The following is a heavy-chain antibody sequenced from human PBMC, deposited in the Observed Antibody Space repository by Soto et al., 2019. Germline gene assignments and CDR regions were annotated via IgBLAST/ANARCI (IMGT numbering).Heavy chain of an antibody. CDR3: ARILFGRSVAGGYFYMDV. CDR2: IFSNDEK. V-gene: IGHV2-26*01. D-gene: IGHD6-19*01. CDR1: GFSLSNGKVG. Sequence: HVTLKESGPVLVKPTEPLTLTCTVSGFSLSNGKVGVSWIRQPPGKAPEWLAHIFSNDEKSYRTSLKSRLTISEDTSKSQVVLTMTNVDPVDTATYYCARILFGRSVAGGYFYMDVWGKGTTVTVSS. J-gene: IGHJ6*03.